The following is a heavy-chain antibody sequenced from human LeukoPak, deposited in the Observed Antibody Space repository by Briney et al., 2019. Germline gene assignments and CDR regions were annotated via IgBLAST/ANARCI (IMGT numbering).Heavy chain of an antibody. CDR3: ASYRDYYDSSGYLGNAFDI. Sequence: PSETLSLTCTVSGGSISSGSYYWGWIRQPPGKGLEWIGSIYYSGSTYYNPSLKSRVTISVDTSKNQFSLKLSSVTAADTAVYYCASYRDYYDSSGYLGNAFDIWGQGTMVTVSS. CDR2: IYYSGST. D-gene: IGHD3-22*01. J-gene: IGHJ3*02. CDR1: GGSISSGSYY. V-gene: IGHV4-39*07.